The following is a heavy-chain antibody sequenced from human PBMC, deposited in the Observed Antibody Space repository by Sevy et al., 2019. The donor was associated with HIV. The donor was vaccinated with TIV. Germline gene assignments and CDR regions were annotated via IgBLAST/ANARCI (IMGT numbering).Heavy chain of an antibody. V-gene: IGHV4-4*02. D-gene: IGHD6-25*01. J-gene: IGHJ4*02. CDR1: GDSISSSHW. Sequence: SETLSLTCSVSGDSISSSHWRSWVRQTPGKGLEWIGVMYHRGTTNYKPSLKSRVIISEDKSNNQFSLKLSSVTAADTAVYYCAAAAGTDVLGYYFDSWGQGTQVTVSS. CDR2: MYHRGTT. CDR3: AAAAGTDVLGYYFDS.